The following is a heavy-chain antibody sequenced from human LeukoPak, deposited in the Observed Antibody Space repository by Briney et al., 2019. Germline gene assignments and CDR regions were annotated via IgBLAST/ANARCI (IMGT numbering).Heavy chain of an antibody. J-gene: IGHJ3*02. D-gene: IGHD3-3*02. CDR1: GGSISSYY. Sequence: SETLSLTCTVSGGSISSYYWSWIRQPAGKGLEWLGRIYTSGSTDYNPSLRSRVTMSVDTSKNQFSLKVRSVTAADTAVYYCAREPPYYPSEHFIDASDIWGQGTKVTVSS. CDR2: IYTSGST. CDR3: AREPPYYPSEHFIDASDI. V-gene: IGHV4-4*07.